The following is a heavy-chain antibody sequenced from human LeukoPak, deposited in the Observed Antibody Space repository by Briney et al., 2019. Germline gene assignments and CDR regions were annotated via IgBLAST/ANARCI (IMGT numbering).Heavy chain of an antibody. Sequence: ASVKVSCKASGYTFTSYDINRVRQATGQGLEWMGWMNPNSGNTGYAQKFQGRVTITRNTSISTAYMELSSLRSEDTAVYYCARDGSGRTLYYYYYMDVWGKGTTVTVSS. CDR1: GYTFTSYD. CDR2: MNPNSGNT. CDR3: ARDGSGRTLYYYYYMDV. V-gene: IGHV1-8*03. D-gene: IGHD3-10*01. J-gene: IGHJ6*03.